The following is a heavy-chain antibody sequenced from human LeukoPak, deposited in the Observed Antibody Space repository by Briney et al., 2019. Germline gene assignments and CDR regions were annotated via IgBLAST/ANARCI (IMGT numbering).Heavy chain of an antibody. V-gene: IGHV4-39*01. CDR1: GDSISSSGYY. J-gene: IGHJ4*02. D-gene: IGHD3-10*01. Sequence: PSETLSLTCTVSGDSISSSGYYWGWIRQPPGKGLGWIGIIHFSGTTYYNPSLKSRVTISVDTSKNQFSLKLTSVTAADTAVYYCARFRGVVSSSLLDFWGQGTLVTVSS. CDR2: IHFSGTT. CDR3: ARFRGVVSSSLLDF.